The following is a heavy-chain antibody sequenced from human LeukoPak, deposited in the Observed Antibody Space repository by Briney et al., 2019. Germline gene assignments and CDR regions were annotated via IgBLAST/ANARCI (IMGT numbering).Heavy chain of an antibody. CDR2: ITYDGDTR. V-gene: IGHV3-30*18. CDR1: GFTFSSCG. CDR3: VKEQGSGSYRTADY. J-gene: IGHJ4*02. Sequence: PGGSLRLSCAASGFTFSSCGMHWVRQAPGKGLEWVAVITYDGDTRYFADSVKGRFTISRDTSKSTLYLQMNSLGAEDTAVYYCVKEQGSGSYRTADYWGQGTLVTVSS. D-gene: IGHD3-10*01.